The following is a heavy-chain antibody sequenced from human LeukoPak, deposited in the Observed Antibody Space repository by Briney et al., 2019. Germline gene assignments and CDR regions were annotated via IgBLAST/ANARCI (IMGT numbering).Heavy chain of an antibody. CDR1: GFTFSSYA. CDR3: ARPRIVGASHYFDY. Sequence: GGSLRLSCAASGFTFSSYAMAWVRRAPGKGLEWLSAISDGGDITYYADSVKGRFTISRDNPKNTLYLQMNSLRDEDTAVYYCARPRIVGASHYFDYWGQGTLVTVSS. V-gene: IGHV3-23*01. CDR2: ISDGGDIT. J-gene: IGHJ4*02. D-gene: IGHD1-26*01.